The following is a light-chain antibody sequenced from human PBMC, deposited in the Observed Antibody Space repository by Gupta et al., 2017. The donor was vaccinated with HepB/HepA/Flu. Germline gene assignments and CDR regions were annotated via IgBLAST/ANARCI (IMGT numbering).Light chain of an antibody. CDR3: QSYDSSIRGV. CDR1: SGSIVSNY. J-gene: IGLJ2*01. V-gene: IGLV6-57*03. CDR2: EDN. Sequence: NFILTHPHSVSESPGKTVSISCTRGSGSIVSNYVQWYQQRPGRAPPTVIYEDNQRPSGVPDRFSGSTDSSSNSASPTISGLKTEDEADYYCQSYDSSIRGVFGGGTKLTVL.